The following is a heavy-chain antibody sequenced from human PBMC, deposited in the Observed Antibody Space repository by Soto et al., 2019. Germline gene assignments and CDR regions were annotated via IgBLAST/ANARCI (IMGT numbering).Heavy chain of an antibody. J-gene: IGHJ5*02. CDR1: GASISGFY. CDR2: IYATGTT. CDR3: VRDGTKTLRDWFDP. Sequence: TSETLSLTCTVSGASISGFYWSWIRKSAGKGLEWIGRIYATGTTDYNPSLKSRVMMSVDTSKKQFSLKLRSVTAADTAVYYCVRDGTKTLRDWFDPWGQGISVTVSS. V-gene: IGHV4-4*07. D-gene: IGHD1-1*01.